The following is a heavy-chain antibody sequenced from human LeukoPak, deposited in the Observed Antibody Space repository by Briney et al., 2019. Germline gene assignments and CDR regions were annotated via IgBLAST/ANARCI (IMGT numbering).Heavy chain of an antibody. V-gene: IGHV3-30*04. CDR3: ARGPTEEYFDY. J-gene: IGHJ4*02. CDR2: ISYDGSNK. Sequence: PGGSLRLSCAASGFTFSSYAMHWVRQAPGKGLEWVAVISYDGSNKYYADSVKGRFTIPRDNSKNTLYLQMNSLRAEDTAVYYCARGPTEEYFDYWGQGTLVTVSS. CDR1: GFTFSSYA.